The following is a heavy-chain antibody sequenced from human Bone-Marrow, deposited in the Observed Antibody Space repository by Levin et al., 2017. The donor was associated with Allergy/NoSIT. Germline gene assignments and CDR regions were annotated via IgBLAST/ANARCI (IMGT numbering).Heavy chain of an antibody. J-gene: IGHJ4*02. Sequence: GGSLRLSCTVSGFTFGDYALMWFRQAPGKGLEWVSFIRSNIHGGTTEYAASVRGRFTMSRDDSKSIAYLQMNSLKTEDTAVYFCDRVLVAFGPRLDFWGQGTLVTVSS. CDR2: IRSNIHGGTT. V-gene: IGHV3-49*03. CDR1: GFTFGDYA. D-gene: IGHD3-3*02. CDR3: DRVLVAFGPRLDF.